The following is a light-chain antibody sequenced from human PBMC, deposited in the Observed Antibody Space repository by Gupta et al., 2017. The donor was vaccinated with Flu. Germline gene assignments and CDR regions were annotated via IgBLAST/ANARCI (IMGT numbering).Light chain of an antibody. J-gene: IGLJ3*02. Sequence: QSALTQPRSVSGSPGQSVTIPCTGTSSDVGGYNYVSWYQQHPGKAPNLMISNVTKRPSGVPDRFSGSKSGNTASLTISGLQAEDEADYYCCSYAGTYTYVFGGGTKLTVL. CDR2: NVT. V-gene: IGLV2-11*01. CDR3: CSYAGTYTYV. CDR1: SSDVGGYNY.